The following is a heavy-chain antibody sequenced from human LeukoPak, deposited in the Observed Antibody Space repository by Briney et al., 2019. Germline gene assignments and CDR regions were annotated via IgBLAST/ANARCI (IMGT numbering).Heavy chain of an antibody. V-gene: IGHV4-30-4*01. Sequence: SETLSLTCTVSGGSISSGDYYWSWIRQPPGKGLEWIGYIYYSGSTYYNPSLKSQVTMSVDTSKNQFSLKLSSVTAADTAVYYCARGGSPDFDWLLFHYWGQGTLVTVSS. CDR2: IYYSGST. CDR1: GGSISSGDYY. J-gene: IGHJ4*02. D-gene: IGHD3-9*01. CDR3: ARGGSPDFDWLLFHY.